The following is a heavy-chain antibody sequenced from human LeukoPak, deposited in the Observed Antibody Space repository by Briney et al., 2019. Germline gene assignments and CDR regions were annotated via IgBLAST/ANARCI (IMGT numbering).Heavy chain of an antibody. CDR3: AKGGALRFLEWLPSGLSDAFDI. CDR1: GFTFDDYA. V-gene: IGHV3-9*03. J-gene: IGHJ3*02. D-gene: IGHD3-3*01. Sequence: GGSLRLSCAASGFTFDDYAMHWVRQAPGKGLEWVSGISWNSGSIGYADSVKGRFTISRDNAKNSLYLQMNSLRAEDMALYYCAKGGALRFLEWLPSGLSDAFDIWGQGTMVTVSS. CDR2: ISWNSGSI.